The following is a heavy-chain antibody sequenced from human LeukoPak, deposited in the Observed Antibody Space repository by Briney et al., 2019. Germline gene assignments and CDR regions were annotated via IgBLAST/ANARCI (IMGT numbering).Heavy chain of an antibody. V-gene: IGHV3-23*01. CDR3: AKSREWLPHLDY. CDR1: GFTFSSYA. D-gene: IGHD5-12*01. CDR2: ISGSGGST. J-gene: IGHJ4*02. Sequence: GGSLRLSCAASGFTFSSYAISWVRQAPGKGLEWVSAISGSGGSTYYADSVKGRFTISRDNSKNTLYLQMNSLRAEDTAVYYCAKSREWLPHLDYWGQGNLVTVSS.